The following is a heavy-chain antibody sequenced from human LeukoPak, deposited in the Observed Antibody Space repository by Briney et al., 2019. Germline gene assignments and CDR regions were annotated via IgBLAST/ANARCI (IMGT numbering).Heavy chain of an antibody. Sequence: SETLSLTCSVSNGSISTYYWSWIRQSPGKGLEWIGYISYGGATTYNTSLKRRVTLSVDSPKNHFSLRVTPFTAADTALYFCARPGGTLGYFDSWGPGSIVTVSS. CDR2: ISYGGAT. J-gene: IGHJ4*02. CDR1: NGSISTYY. D-gene: IGHD3-16*01. V-gene: IGHV4-59*08. CDR3: ARPGGTLGYFDS.